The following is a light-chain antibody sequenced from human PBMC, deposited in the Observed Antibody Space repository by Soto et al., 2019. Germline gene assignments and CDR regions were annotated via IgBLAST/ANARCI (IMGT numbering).Light chain of an antibody. J-gene: IGKJ1*01. CDR3: LQHNTFPWT. CDR2: GAF. CDR1: QGINDN. Sequence: DIQMTQYQSAMSASVGDRATITCRASQGINDNLAWFQQKPGQVPKRLIYGAFSLQRGVPSRFSGSGSGTEFTLTISSLQPEDFATYYCLQHNTFPWTFGQGTKVDIK. V-gene: IGKV1-17*03.